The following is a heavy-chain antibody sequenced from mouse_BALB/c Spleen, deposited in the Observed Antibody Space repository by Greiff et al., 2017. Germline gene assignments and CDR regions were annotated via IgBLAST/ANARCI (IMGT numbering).Heavy chain of an antibody. J-gene: IGHJ4*01. V-gene: IGHV5-17*02. Sequence: DVKLVESGGGLVQPGGSRKLSCAASGFTFSSFGMHWVRQAPEKGLEWVAYISSGSSTIYYADTVKGRFTISRDNPKNTLFLQMTSLRSEDTAMYYCARSGGNYGLYAMDYWGQGTSVTVSS. CDR3: ARSGGNYGLYAMDY. CDR1: GFTFSSFG. CDR2: ISSGSSTI. D-gene: IGHD2-1*01.